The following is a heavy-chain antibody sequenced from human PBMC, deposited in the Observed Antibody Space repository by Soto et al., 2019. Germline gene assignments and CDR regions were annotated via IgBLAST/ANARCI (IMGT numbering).Heavy chain of an antibody. CDR2: IYPSGGST. V-gene: IGHV1-46*01. D-gene: IGHD3-10*01. CDR3: ARDFSGPMDY. J-gene: IGHJ4*02. Sequence: ASVKVSCKASGYTFTNYYMHGLRQAPGQGLEWMGIIYPSGGSTRNAQKFQGRVTMTRDTSTSTVYMELSSLRSEDTAVYYCARDFSGPMDYWGRGTLVTVSS. CDR1: GYTFTNYY.